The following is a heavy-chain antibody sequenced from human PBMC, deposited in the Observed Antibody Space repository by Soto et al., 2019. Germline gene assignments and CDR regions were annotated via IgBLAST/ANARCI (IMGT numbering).Heavy chain of an antibody. Sequence: PGGSLRLSCAASGFTFSSYAMHWVRQAPGKGLEWVAVISYDGSNKYYADSVKGRFTISRDNSKNTLYLQMNSLRAEDTAVYYCATRARMPKFDYWGQGTLVTVLL. CDR2: ISYDGSNK. J-gene: IGHJ4*02. CDR1: GFTFSSYA. CDR3: ATRARMPKFDY. V-gene: IGHV3-30*04. D-gene: IGHD2-2*01.